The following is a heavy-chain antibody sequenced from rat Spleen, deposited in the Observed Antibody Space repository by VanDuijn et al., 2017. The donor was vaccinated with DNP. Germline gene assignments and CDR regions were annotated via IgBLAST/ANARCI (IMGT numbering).Heavy chain of an antibody. J-gene: IGHJ4*01. D-gene: IGHD1-12*01. CDR1: GFTFNDYY. CDR3: ARHRTIMPYYYSMDA. CDR2: ISYNGGTP. V-gene: IGHV5-7*01. Sequence: EVLLVESDGGLVQPGRSLKLSCAVSGFTFNDYYMAWVRQAPAKGLEWVATISYNGGTPYYPDSVKGRFTISRDNAQSTLYLEMDSLRSEDTATCYCARHRTIMPYYYSMDAWGEGASVTVSS.